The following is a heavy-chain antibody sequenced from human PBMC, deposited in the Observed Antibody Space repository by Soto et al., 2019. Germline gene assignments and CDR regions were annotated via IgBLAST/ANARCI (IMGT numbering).Heavy chain of an antibody. Sequence: QVPLQESGPGLVKPSETLSLTCTVSGGSVSSGDYFWSWIHQPPGKGLEWIGHIYFSGSTYSNPSLRSRLTLSIEQSKNQFSLKLTSVTAADTAVYYCARTTEYNYGLDYWGQGTLVTVSS. D-gene: IGHD5-18*01. CDR2: IYFSGST. V-gene: IGHV4-30-4*01. CDR1: GGSVSSGDYF. CDR3: ARTTEYNYGLDY. J-gene: IGHJ4*02.